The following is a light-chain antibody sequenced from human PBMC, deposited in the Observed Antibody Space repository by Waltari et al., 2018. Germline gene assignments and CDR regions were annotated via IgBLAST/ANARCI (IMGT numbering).Light chain of an antibody. V-gene: IGLV1-44*01. J-gene: IGLJ3*02. CDR2: TKN. CDR3: AAWDDTLNGVV. Sequence: QSVLTQPPSVSATPAQRVATSCSGSNSQIGTPPLHLYQQLPGSATKLLIYTKNQRPAGRPDRFSGSKSGTSASLAISGLQSEDDADYYGAAWDDTLNGVVFGGVTKLTV. CDR1: NSQIGTPP.